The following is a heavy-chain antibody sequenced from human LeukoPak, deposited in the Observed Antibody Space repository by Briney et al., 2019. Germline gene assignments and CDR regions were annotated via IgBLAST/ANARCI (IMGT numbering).Heavy chain of an antibody. Sequence: GGSLRLSCAASGFTFSSYAMSWVRQAPGKGLEWVSGISGSGGSTYLADSVKGRFTISRDNPKDTLYLQMSSLGAEDTAVYYCAKGLYDNTWSKNDYWGQGTLVTVSS. CDR3: AKGLYDNTWSKNDY. CDR2: ISGSGGST. D-gene: IGHD3-3*01. V-gene: IGHV3-23*01. J-gene: IGHJ4*02. CDR1: GFTFSSYA.